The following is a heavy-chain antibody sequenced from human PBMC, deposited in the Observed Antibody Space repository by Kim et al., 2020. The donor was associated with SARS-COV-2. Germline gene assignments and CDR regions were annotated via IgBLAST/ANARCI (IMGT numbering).Heavy chain of an antibody. CDR3: ARDIMVRGVIDDGMDV. CDR1: GFTVSSNY. CDR2: IYSGGST. J-gene: IGHJ6*02. V-gene: IGHV3-53*01. D-gene: IGHD3-10*01. Sequence: GGSLRLSCAASGFTVSSNYMSLVRQAPGKGLEWVSVIYSGGSTYYADSVKGRFTISRDNSKNTLYLQMNSLRAEDTAVYYCARDIMVRGVIDDGMDVWGQGTTVTVSS.